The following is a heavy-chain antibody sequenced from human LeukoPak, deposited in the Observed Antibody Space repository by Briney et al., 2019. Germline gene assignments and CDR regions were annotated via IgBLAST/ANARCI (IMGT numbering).Heavy chain of an antibody. J-gene: IGHJ6*03. CDR2: IYSGGST. Sequence: GGSLRLSCAASGFTVSSNDMSWVRQAPGKGLECISVIYSGGSTDYADSVKGRLTISRDNSKNTLYLQMNSLRAEDTAVYYCARGPNTDYGRRYYYYMDVWGKGTTVTVSS. CDR1: GFTVSSND. D-gene: IGHD4-17*01. V-gene: IGHV3-53*01. CDR3: ARGPNTDYGRRYYYYMDV.